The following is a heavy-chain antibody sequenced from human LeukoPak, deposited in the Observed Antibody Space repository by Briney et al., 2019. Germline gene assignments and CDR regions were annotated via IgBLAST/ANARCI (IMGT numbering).Heavy chain of an antibody. Sequence: GGSLRLSCAASGFTFSSYSMNWVRQAPGKGLEWVSSISSSSSYIYYADSVKGRFTISRDNAKNSLYLQMNSLRAEDTAVYYCAVLTYYDSSGYYQIFDYWGQGTLVTVSS. D-gene: IGHD3-22*01. CDR1: GFTFSSYS. J-gene: IGHJ4*02. CDR3: AVLTYYDSSGYYQIFDY. CDR2: ISSSSSYI. V-gene: IGHV3-21*01.